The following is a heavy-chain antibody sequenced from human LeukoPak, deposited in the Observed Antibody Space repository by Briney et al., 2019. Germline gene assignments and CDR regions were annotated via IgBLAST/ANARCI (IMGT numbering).Heavy chain of an antibody. CDR3: ANGPHYNILTGFYKARSHLDY. D-gene: IGHD3-9*01. CDR1: GFTFSSYW. V-gene: IGHV3-7*01. CDR2: IKQDGGEK. J-gene: IGHJ4*02. Sequence: GGSLRLSCAASGFTFSSYWMSWVRQAPGKGLEWVANIKQDGGEKYYVDSVKGRFTISRDNAKNSLYLQMNSLRAEDTAVYFCANGPHYNILTGFYKARSHLDYWGQGTLVTVSS.